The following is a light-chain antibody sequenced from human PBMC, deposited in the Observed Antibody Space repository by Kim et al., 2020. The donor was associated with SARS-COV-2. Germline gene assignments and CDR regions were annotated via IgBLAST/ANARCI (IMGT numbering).Light chain of an antibody. CDR1: SSDVGGSRF. CDR3: SSYTLTSTYV. Sequence: GQSITISCTGTSSDVGGSRFVSWYQQHPDNAPKLIIYDVSNRPSGISNRFSGSKSGNTASLTISALQAVDEADYYCSSYTLTSTYVFGTGTKVTVL. CDR2: DVS. V-gene: IGLV2-14*03. J-gene: IGLJ1*01.